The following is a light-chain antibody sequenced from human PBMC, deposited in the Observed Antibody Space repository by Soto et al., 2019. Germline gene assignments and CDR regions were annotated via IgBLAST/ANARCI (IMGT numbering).Light chain of an antibody. CDR2: GAS. V-gene: IGKV3D-15*01. CDR3: QQYDNYPLT. Sequence: VVMTQSPATLSVSPGERVTLSCRASQTIANNYVAWYQQKPGQAPRLLIHGASGRAAGIPDRFSGSGSGTEFTLTISSLQSGDLAVYYCQQYDNYPLTFGGGTKVEI. CDR1: QTIANN. J-gene: IGKJ4*01.